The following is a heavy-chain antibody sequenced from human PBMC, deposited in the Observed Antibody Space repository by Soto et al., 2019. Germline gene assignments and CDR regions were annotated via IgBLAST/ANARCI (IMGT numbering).Heavy chain of an antibody. D-gene: IGHD2-15*01. CDR1: GFTFSSYA. V-gene: IGHV3-23*01. J-gene: IGHJ4*02. CDR2: ISSSGDTT. CDR3: AKPFVLYCSGGSCYFFDY. Sequence: PGGSLRLSCAASGFTFSSYAMSWVRQAPGKEPEWVSGISSSGDTTYYADSVKGRFTISRDNSKNTLYLQMNSLRAEDTAVYFCAKPFVLYCSGGSCYFFDYWGRGTLVTVSS.